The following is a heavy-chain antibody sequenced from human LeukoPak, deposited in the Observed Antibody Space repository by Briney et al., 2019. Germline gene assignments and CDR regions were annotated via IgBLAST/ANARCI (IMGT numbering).Heavy chain of an antibody. J-gene: IGHJ4*02. D-gene: IGHD4-11*01. Sequence: GESLKISCQGSGYSFTNYWIGWVRQVPGKGLEWMGIIYPGDSDTRYSPSFQGQVTISADKSISTAYLQWSSLKASDTAIYYCARRIYSNHLYYFDYWGQGTLVTVSS. V-gene: IGHV5-51*01. CDR2: IYPGDSDT. CDR3: ARRIYSNHLYYFDY. CDR1: GYSFTNYW.